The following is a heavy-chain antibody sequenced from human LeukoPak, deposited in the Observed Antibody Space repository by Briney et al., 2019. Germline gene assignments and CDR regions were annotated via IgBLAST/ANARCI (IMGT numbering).Heavy chain of an antibody. CDR3: ARDARRVGANSYFDY. Sequence: GASVNVSCKASGYTFTGYYMHGVRQAPGQGREWMGWINPNSGGTNYAQKFQGRVTMTRDTSIRTAYMELSRLRSDDTAVYYCARDARRVGANSYFDYWGQGTLVTVSS. D-gene: IGHD1-26*01. J-gene: IGHJ4*02. CDR2: INPNSGGT. CDR1: GYTFTGYY. V-gene: IGHV1-2*02.